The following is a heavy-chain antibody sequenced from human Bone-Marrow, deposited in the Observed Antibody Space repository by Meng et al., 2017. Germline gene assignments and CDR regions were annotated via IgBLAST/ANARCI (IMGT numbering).Heavy chain of an antibody. J-gene: IGHJ3*02. Sequence: GGSLRLSCAASGFTFSSYGMHWVRQAPGKGLEWVAVIWYDGSNKYYADSVKGRFTISRDNSKNTLYLQMNSLRAEDTAVYYCAKEYYDFWSGYRHDAFDIWGQGTMVTVSS. V-gene: IGHV3-33*06. D-gene: IGHD3-3*01. CDR1: GFTFSSYG. CDR2: IWYDGSNK. CDR3: AKEYYDFWSGYRHDAFDI.